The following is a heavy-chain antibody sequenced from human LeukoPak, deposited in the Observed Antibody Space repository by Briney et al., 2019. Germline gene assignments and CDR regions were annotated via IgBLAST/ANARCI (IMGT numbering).Heavy chain of an antibody. D-gene: IGHD4-11*01. CDR3: ARGRVYSRYAFDI. J-gene: IGHJ3*02. CDR2: MNPNSGNT. V-gene: IGHV1-8*03. CDR1: GYTFTSYD. Sequence: ASVKVSCKASGYTFTSYDINWVRQATGQGLEWMGWMNPNSGNTGYAQKFQGRVTITRNTSISTAYMELSSLRSEDTAVYYCARGRVYSRYAFDIWGQGTMVTVSS.